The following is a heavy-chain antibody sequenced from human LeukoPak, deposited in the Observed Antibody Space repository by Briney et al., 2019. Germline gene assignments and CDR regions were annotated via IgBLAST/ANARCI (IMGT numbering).Heavy chain of an antibody. CDR1: GFTFGSYG. J-gene: IGHJ4*02. D-gene: IGHD3-22*01. CDR2: IRYDGSDK. Sequence: GGSLRLSCAASGFTFGSYGMHWVRQAPGKGLEWVSFIRYDGSDKYYADSVKGRFTFSRENSKNTLYLQMNGLRAEDTAVYYCAEDLREGYYDNSGTFDYWGQGTLVTVSS. CDR3: AEDLREGYYDNSGTFDY. V-gene: IGHV3-30*02.